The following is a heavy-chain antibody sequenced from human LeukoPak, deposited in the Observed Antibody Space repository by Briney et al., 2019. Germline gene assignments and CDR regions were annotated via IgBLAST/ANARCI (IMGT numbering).Heavy chain of an antibody. J-gene: IGHJ4*02. Sequence: GGSLRLSCAASGFTFRNYRMNWVRQAPGKGLEWVSSISTSSTYIFYADSVRGRFTISRDNAKNSLYLQMNSLRAEDTAVYYCARDYDSSGYYYPVYEYWGQGTLVTVSS. CDR1: GFTFRNYR. V-gene: IGHV3-21*01. CDR2: ISTSSTYI. CDR3: ARDYDSSGYYYPVYEY. D-gene: IGHD3-22*01.